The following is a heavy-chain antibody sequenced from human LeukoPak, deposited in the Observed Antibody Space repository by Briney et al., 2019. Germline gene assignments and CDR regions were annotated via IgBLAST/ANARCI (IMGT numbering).Heavy chain of an antibody. CDR1: GGSFSGYY. D-gene: IGHD2-2*01. V-gene: IGHV4-34*01. J-gene: IGHJ5*02. CDR3: ARGVPPPDIVVVPAALTRFDP. CDR2: INHSGST. Sequence: SETLSLTCAVYGGSFSGYYWSWIRQPPGKGLEWIGEINHSGSTNYNPSLRSRATISVDTSKNQFSLKLSSVTAADTAVYYCARGVPPPDIVVVPAALTRFDPWGQGTLVTVSS.